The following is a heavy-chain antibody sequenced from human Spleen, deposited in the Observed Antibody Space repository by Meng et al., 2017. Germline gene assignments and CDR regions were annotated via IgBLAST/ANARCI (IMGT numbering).Heavy chain of an antibody. CDR3: ARDEDISAAGKLFGDY. J-gene: IGHJ4*02. V-gene: IGHV1-2*06. D-gene: IGHD6-13*01. CDR1: GDTFRYYW. Sequence: LVTLGAEVHEPGASSKVFCNASGDTFRYYWLHWWRRAPGQGVEWMGRINPKSGGTHYAQRFQGRVTMTGDTAISTAYMELSGLRSDDTAMYYCARDEDISAAGKLFGDYWGQGTLVTVSS. CDR2: INPKSGGT.